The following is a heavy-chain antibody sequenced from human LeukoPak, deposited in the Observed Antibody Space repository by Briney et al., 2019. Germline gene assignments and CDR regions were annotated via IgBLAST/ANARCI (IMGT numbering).Heavy chain of an antibody. CDR1: GDSTSNFY. D-gene: IGHD3-10*01. CDR3: ARGTRFDY. V-gene: IGHV4-59*01. J-gene: IGHJ4*02. Sequence: SETLSLTCTVSGDSTSNFYCNWIRQPPGKGLEWIGFIHYTGSTNYNPSLKSRVTMSVDTSKNQFSLKLSSVTAADTAVYYCARGTRFDYWGQGTLVTVSS. CDR2: IHYTGST.